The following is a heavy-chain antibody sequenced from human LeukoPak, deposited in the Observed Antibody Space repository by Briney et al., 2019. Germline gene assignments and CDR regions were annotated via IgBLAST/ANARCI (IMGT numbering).Heavy chain of an antibody. Sequence: SETLSHTCAVYGGSFSGYYWSWIRQPPGKGLEWIGEINHSGSTNYNPSLKSRVTISVDTSKNQFSLKLSSVTAADTAVYYCARGNYYGSGSSRGNWFDPWGQGTLVTVSS. V-gene: IGHV4-34*01. CDR1: GGSFSGYY. J-gene: IGHJ5*02. CDR3: ARGNYYGSGSSRGNWFDP. CDR2: INHSGST. D-gene: IGHD3-10*01.